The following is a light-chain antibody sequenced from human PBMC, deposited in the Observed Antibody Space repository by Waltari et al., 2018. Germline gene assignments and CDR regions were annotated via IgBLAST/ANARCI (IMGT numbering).Light chain of an antibody. CDR3: CSYAGSYTWV. J-gene: IGLJ3*02. V-gene: IGLV2-23*01. Sequence: QSALTQPASVSGSPGQSITTSCTGTSSDVGNYKLVSWYQQYPGKAPKVMIYDDNRRPSGVSDRFSGSKSGNTASLTISGVQAEDEADYYCCSYAGSYTWVFGGGTKLTVL. CDR1: SSDVGNYKL. CDR2: DDN.